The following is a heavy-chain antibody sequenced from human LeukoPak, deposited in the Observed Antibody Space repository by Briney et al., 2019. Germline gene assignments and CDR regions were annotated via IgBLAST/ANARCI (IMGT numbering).Heavy chain of an antibody. CDR2: ISTSSSYI. CDR1: GFTFSSYS. V-gene: IGHV3-21*01. D-gene: IGHD3-9*01. J-gene: IGHJ4*02. Sequence: PGGSLRLSCAASGFTFSSYSMNWVRQAPGQGLEWVSSISTSSSYIYYADSVKGRFTISRDNAKNSLYLQMNSLRAEDTAVYYCARDRGYDIPLWGQGTLVTVSS. CDR3: ARDRGYDIPL.